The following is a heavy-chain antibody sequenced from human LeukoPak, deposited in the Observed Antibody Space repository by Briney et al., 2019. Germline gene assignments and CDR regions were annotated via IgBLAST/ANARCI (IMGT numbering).Heavy chain of an antibody. CDR2: IYTSGST. CDR1: DDSMSSYY. D-gene: IGHD1-26*01. Sequence: SATLSLTCTVSDDSMSSYYWSWIRQPAVKGLEWIGLIYTSGSTNYNPSLKSRVTMSVDTSKNQFSLKLSSVTAADTAVYYCARRSTAENYFDYWGQGTLVTVSS. CDR3: ARRSTAENYFDY. V-gene: IGHV4-4*07. J-gene: IGHJ4*02.